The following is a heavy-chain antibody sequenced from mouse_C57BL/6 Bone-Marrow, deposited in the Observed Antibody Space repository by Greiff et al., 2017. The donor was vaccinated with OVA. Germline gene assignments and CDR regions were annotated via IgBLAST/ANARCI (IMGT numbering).Heavy chain of an antibody. D-gene: IGHD2-1*01. Sequence: VQLQQSGAELVRPGASVKLSCTASGFNIKDDYMHWVKQRPEQGLEWIGWIDPENGDTEYASKFQGKATITADTSSNKASLQLSSLTSEDTAVYYCTTRWYLDYWGQGTTLTVSS. J-gene: IGHJ2*01. CDR1: GFNIKDDY. CDR3: TTRWYLDY. CDR2: IDPENGDT. V-gene: IGHV14-4*01.